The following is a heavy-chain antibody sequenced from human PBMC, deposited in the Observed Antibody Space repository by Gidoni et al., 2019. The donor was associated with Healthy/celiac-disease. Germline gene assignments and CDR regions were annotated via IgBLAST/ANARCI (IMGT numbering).Heavy chain of an antibody. Sequence: QVQLVESGGGVVQPGRSLRLSCAASGFTFSSYGLHWVRQAPGKGLEWVAVIWYDGSNKYYADSVKGRFTISRDNSKNTLYLQMNSLRAEDTAVYYCARAERGGSYYANDYWGQGTLVTVSS. CDR3: ARAERGGSYYANDY. CDR2: IWYDGSNK. V-gene: IGHV3-33*01. J-gene: IGHJ4*02. D-gene: IGHD3-10*01. CDR1: GFTFSSYG.